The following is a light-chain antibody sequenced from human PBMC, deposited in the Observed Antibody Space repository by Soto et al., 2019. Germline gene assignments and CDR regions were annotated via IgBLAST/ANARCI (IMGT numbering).Light chain of an antibody. J-gene: IGKJ1*01. V-gene: IGKV1-5*01. Sequence: DIHMTNSPTTLSASVGDRVTITCRASESISIWLAWYQQKPGKAPKLLIYDASSLESGVPSRFSGSGSGTEFSLTISSLQPHDFASYYCQQYKSYPWTFGQGTKVDIK. CDR3: QQYKSYPWT. CDR1: ESISIW. CDR2: DAS.